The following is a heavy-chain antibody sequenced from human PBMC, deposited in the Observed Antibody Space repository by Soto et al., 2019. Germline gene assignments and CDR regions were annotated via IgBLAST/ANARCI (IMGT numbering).Heavy chain of an antibody. Sequence: QVQLVESGGGVVQPGRSLRLSCAASGFTFSSYGMHWVRQAPGKGLEWVAVIWYDGSNKYYADSVKGRFTISRDNSKNTLYLQVTRLGAEDTAVYYCARAYYDFWSGLIYGMDVWGQGTTVTVSS. CDR3: ARAYYDFWSGLIYGMDV. D-gene: IGHD3-3*01. V-gene: IGHV3-33*01. CDR2: IWYDGSNK. CDR1: GFTFSSYG. J-gene: IGHJ6*02.